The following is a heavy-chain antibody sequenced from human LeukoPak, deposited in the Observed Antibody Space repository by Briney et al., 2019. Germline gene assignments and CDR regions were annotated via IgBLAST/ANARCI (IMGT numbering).Heavy chain of an antibody. D-gene: IGHD2-21*02. V-gene: IGHV1-2*06. J-gene: IGHJ4*02. CDR1: GYTFTGYY. CDR3: ARERSAYCGGDCFLDFGY. CDR2: INPNSGGT. Sequence: ASVKVSCKASGYTFTGYYMHWVRQAPGQGLEWMGRINPNSGGTNYAQKFQGRVTMTRDTSISTAYMELSRLRSDDTAVYYCARERSAYCGGDCFLDFGYWGQGTLVTVSS.